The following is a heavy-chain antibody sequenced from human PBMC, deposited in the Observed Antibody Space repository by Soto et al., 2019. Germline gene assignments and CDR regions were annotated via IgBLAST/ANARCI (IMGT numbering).Heavy chain of an antibody. CDR2: ISYDGSNK. D-gene: IGHD6-19*01. V-gene: IGHV3-30*18. J-gene: IGHJ1*01. Sequence: QVQLVESGGGVVQPGRSLRLSCAASGFTFSSYGMHWVRQAPGKGLEWVAVISYDGSNKYYADSVKGRFTISRDNSKNTLYLQMNSLRAEDTAVYYCAKDDGGWLAVAGNWYFQHWGQGTLVTVSS. CDR1: GFTFSSYG. CDR3: AKDDGGWLAVAGNWYFQH.